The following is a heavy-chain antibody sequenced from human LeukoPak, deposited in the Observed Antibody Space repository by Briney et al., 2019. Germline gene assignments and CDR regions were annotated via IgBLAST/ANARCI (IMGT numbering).Heavy chain of an antibody. CDR2: IKEDGNEK. J-gene: IGHJ3*02. D-gene: IGHD3-10*01. V-gene: IGHV3-7*02. Sequence: GGSLRLSCTASGFIFSTSWMSRVRQAPGKGLEWVANIKEDGNEKNYVDSVKGRFTISRDNAKNSLYLHMNSLRPDDTAVYYCARGRSITILRGVAISDGFDIWGQGTKVTVS. CDR3: ARGRSITILRGVAISDGFDI. CDR1: GFIFSTSW.